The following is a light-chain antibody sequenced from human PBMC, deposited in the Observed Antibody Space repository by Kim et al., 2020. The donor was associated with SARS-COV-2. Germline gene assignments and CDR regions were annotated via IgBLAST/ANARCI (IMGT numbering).Light chain of an antibody. V-gene: IGLV1-44*01. Sequence: QSVLTQPPSASGTPGQRVTISCSGSYSNIGSNSLNWYQQVPGTAPKLLIYGNHQRPSGVPDRFSASKSGTSASLAISGLQSEDEADYYCATWDDSLNGPVFGGGTKVTVL. CDR2: GNH. CDR3: ATWDDSLNGPV. J-gene: IGLJ3*02. CDR1: YSNIGSNS.